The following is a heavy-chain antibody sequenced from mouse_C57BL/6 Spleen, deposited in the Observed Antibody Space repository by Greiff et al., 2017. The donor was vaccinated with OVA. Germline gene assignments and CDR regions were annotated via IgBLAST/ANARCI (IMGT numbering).Heavy chain of an antibody. J-gene: IGHJ1*03. Sequence: EVKLMESGGGLVQPKGSLKLSCAASGFSFNTYAMNWVRQAPGKGLEWVARIRSKSNNYATYYADSVKDRFTISRDDSESMLYLQMNNLKTEDTAMYYCVRHAYYYGSGYWYFDVWGTGTTVTVSS. CDR3: VRHAYYYGSGYWYFDV. CDR2: IRSKSNNYAT. CDR1: GFSFNTYA. V-gene: IGHV10-1*01. D-gene: IGHD1-1*01.